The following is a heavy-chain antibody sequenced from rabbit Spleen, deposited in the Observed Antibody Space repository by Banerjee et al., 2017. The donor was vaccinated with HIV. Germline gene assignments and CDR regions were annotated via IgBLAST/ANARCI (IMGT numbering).Heavy chain of an antibody. V-gene: IGHV1S45*01. CDR2: INASTGKP. CDR3: ARDWKGGDSGYGEMDL. D-gene: IGHD1-1*01. Sequence: QEQLEESGGGLVKPEGSLTLTCKASGFSFSDRDVMCWVRQAPGKGLEWIACINASTGKPVYATWASGRFTISRTSSTTVTLQMTSLTAADTATYFCARDWKGGDSGYGEMDLWGPGTLVTVS. J-gene: IGHJ4*01. CDR1: GFSFSDRDV.